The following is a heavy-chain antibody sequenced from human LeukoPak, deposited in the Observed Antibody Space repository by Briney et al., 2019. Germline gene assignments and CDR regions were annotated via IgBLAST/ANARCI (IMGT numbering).Heavy chain of an antibody. D-gene: IGHD3-10*01. CDR2: INHSGST. J-gene: IGHJ4*02. CDR1: SGSFSGYY. V-gene: IGHV4-34*01. Sequence: SETLSLTCAVYSGSFSGYYWSWIRQPPGKGLEWIGEINHSGSTNYNPSLKSRVTISVDTSKNQFSLKLSSVTAADTAVYYCARGRGSTMVRGVTPLDYWGQGTLVTVSS. CDR3: ARGRGSTMVRGVTPLDY.